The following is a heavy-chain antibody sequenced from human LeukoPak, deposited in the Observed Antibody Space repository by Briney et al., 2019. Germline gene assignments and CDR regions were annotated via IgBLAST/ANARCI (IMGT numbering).Heavy chain of an antibody. J-gene: IGHJ4*02. CDR3: AILVVAATFDY. V-gene: IGHV1-2*02. CDR1: GYTFTGYY. D-gene: IGHD2-15*01. Sequence: GASVKVSCKASGYTFTGYYMHWVRQAPGQGLEWMGWINPNSGGTNYAQKFQGRVTITRDTSITTAYMELSRLRSDDTVVYYCAILVVAATFDYWGQGTLVTVSS. CDR2: INPNSGGT.